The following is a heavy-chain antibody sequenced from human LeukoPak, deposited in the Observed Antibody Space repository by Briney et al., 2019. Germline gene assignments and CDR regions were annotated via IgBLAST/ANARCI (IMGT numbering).Heavy chain of an antibody. CDR1: GDSVSSNSAG. D-gene: IGHD3-10*01. V-gene: IGHV6-1*01. J-gene: IGHJ3*02. CDR3: ARVGLVRGTINSMRAFDI. Sequence: SQTLSLTCAISGDSVSSNSAGWNWIRQSPSRGPEWLGRTYYRSKWYNDDAVSVKGRITINPDTAKNQLSLHLNSVTPEDTALYYCARVGLVRGTINSMRAFDIWGQGIMVTVSS. CDR2: TYYRSKWYN.